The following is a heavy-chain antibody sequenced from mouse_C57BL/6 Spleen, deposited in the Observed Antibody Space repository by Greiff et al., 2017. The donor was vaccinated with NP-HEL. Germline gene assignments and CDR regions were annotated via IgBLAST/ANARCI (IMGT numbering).Heavy chain of an antibody. V-gene: IGHV3-1*01. CDR3: ARSNYYTWFAY. CDR2: ISYSGST. D-gene: IGHD2-12*01. CDR1: GYSITSGYD. Sequence: EVQGVESGPGMVKPSQSLSLTCTVTGYSITSGYDWHWIRHFPGNKLEWMGYISYSGSTNYNPSLESRISITHDTSKNHFFLKLNSVTTEDTATYYCARSNYYTWFAYWGQGTLVTVSA. J-gene: IGHJ3*01.